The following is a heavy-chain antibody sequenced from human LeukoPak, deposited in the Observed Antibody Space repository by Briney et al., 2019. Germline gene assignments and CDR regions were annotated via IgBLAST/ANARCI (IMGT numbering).Heavy chain of an antibody. Sequence: GGSLRLSCAASGFTLSNYWIHWVRQAPGKGLVWVSRINTDGSSTNYADSVRGRFTVSRDNAKSTLYLQMNSLRVEDTAVYYCARVIGWDEPFDLWGHGTLVTVSS. CDR3: ARVIGWDEPFDL. V-gene: IGHV3-74*01. CDR1: GFTLSNYW. CDR2: INTDGSST. J-gene: IGHJ3*01. D-gene: IGHD1-26*01.